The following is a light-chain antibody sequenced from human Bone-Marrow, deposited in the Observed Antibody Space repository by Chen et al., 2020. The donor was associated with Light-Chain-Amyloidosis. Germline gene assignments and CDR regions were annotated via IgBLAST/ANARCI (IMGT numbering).Light chain of an antibody. V-gene: IGLV3-21*02. CDR2: DDS. J-gene: IGLJ3*02. CDR3: QVWDRSSDRPV. CDR1: NIGSTS. Sequence: SHVLTQPSSVSVAPGQKATIACGGNNIGSTSVHWYQQTPGQAPLLVVYDDSDRPSGIPERLSGSNSGNTATLTISRVEAGDEADYYCQVWDRSSDRPVFGGGTKLTVL.